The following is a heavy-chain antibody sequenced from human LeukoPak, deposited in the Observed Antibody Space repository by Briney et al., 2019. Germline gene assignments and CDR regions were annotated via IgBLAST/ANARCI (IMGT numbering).Heavy chain of an antibody. CDR2: IDWDDNK. CDR3: ARIRSDYGSGSYPDY. D-gene: IGHD3-10*01. CDR1: GFSLSTSGMC. Sequence: SGPAPVKPTQTLTLTCTFSGFSLSTSGMCVSWIRQPPGKALEWLARIDWDDNKYYSTSLKTRLTISKDTSKNQVVLTMTNMDPVDTATYYCARIRSDYGSGSYPDYWGQGTLVTVSS. V-gene: IGHV2-70*11. J-gene: IGHJ4*02.